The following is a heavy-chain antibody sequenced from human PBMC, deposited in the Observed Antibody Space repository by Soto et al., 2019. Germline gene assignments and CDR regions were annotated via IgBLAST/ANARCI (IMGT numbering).Heavy chain of an antibody. CDR2: INHSGST. V-gene: IGHV4-34*01. CDR3: ASGMPHYYYGMDV. Sequence: PSETLSLTCAVYGGSFSGYYWSWIRQPPGKGLEWIGEINHSGSTNYNPSLKSRVTISVDTSKNQFSLKLSSMTAADTAVYYCASGMPHYYYGMDVWGQGTTVTVSS. J-gene: IGHJ6*02. D-gene: IGHD2-2*01. CDR1: GGSFSGYY.